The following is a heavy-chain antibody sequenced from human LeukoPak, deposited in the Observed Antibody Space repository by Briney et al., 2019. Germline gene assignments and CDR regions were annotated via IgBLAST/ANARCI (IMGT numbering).Heavy chain of an antibody. CDR3: ARLDRQQLVLRS. J-gene: IGHJ4*02. V-gene: IGHV4-59*08. CDR1: GGSISSYY. Sequence: SETLSLTCTVSGGSISSYYWSWIRQPPGKGLEWIGYIYYSGSTNHNPSLKSRVTISVDTSKNQFSLKLSSVTAADTAVYYCARLDRQQLVLRSWGQGTLVTVSS. D-gene: IGHD6-13*01. CDR2: IYYSGST.